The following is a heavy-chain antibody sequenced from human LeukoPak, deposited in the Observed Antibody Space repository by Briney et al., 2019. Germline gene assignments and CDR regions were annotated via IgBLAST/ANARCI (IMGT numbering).Heavy chain of an antibody. CDR3: ARVAPYSYGNYYGMDV. CDR2: ISGSSSTI. D-gene: IGHD5-18*01. Sequence: PGGSLRLSCVASGFTLRSYTMNWVRQAPGKGLEWVAYISGSSSTIYYSDSVKGRFTISRDNAKNSLYLQLNSLRVEDTAVYYCARVAPYSYGNYYGMDVWGQGTTVTVSS. V-gene: IGHV3-48*01. J-gene: IGHJ6*02. CDR1: GFTLRSYT.